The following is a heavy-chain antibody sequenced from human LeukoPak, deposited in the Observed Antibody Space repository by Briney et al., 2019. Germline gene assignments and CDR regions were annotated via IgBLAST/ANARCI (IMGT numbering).Heavy chain of an antibody. D-gene: IGHD4-17*01. CDR1: GDSVNNSTYS. V-gene: IGHV4-30-2*01. CDR3: ARGLRRIDTFDI. J-gene: IGHJ3*02. CDR2: IDHSGTT. Sequence: SQTLTLTCSVSGDSVNNSTYSWTWIRQTPGKGLEWIGYIDHSGTTFYNPSLKSRVTISLDGSKNQFFLKLTSVTAADTAVYYCARGLRRIDTFDIWGQGTMVTVSS.